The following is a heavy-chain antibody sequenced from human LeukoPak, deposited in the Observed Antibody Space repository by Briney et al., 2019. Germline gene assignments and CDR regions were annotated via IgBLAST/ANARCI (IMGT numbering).Heavy chain of an antibody. CDR1: GFTFDDYV. V-gene: IGHV3-9*01. D-gene: IGHD3-22*01. Sequence: GRSLRLSCAASGFTFDDYVMHWVRQAPGKGLEWVSGISWNSGSIGYADSVKGRFTISRDNAKNSLYLQMNSLRAEDTALYYCAKDISDSSGFDYWGQGTLVTVSS. J-gene: IGHJ4*02. CDR3: AKDISDSSGFDY. CDR2: ISWNSGSI.